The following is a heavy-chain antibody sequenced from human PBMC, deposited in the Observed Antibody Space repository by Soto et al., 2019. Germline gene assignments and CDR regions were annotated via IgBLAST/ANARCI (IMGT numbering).Heavy chain of an antibody. CDR3: ARVRAGAYYYYGMDV. CDR2: ISYDGSNK. V-gene: IGHV3-30-3*01. Sequence: QVQLVESGGGVVQPGRSLRLSCAASGFTFSSYAMHWVRQAPGKGLEWVAVISYDGSNKYYADSVKGRFTISRDNSKNTLYLQMNSLRAEDTAVYYCARVRAGAYYYYGMDVWGQGTTVTVSS. CDR1: GFTFSSYA. J-gene: IGHJ6*02. D-gene: IGHD4-17*01.